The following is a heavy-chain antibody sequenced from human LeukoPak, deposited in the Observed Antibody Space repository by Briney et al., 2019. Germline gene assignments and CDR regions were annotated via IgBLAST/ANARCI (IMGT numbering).Heavy chain of an antibody. J-gene: IGHJ4*02. CDR3: ARGPTTVVTGGFGY. D-gene: IGHD4-23*01. CDR2: IYYSGST. Sequence: PSETLSLTCTVSGGSISSGDYYWSWIRQPPGKGLEWIGYIYYSGSTYYNPSLKSRVTISVDTSKNQFSLKLSSVTAADTAVYYCARGPTTVVTGGFGYWGQGTLVTVSS. CDR1: GGSISSGDYY. V-gene: IGHV4-30-4*01.